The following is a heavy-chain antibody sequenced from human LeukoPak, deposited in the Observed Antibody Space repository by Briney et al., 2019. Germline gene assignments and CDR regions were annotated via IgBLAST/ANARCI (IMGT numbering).Heavy chain of an antibody. Sequence: PSETLSLTCAVYGGSFSGYYWSWIRQPPGKGLEWIGEINHSGSTNYNPSLKSRVTISVDTSKNQFSLKLSSVTAADTVVYYCARGTWFGEPSNYWGQGTLVTVSS. D-gene: IGHD3-10*01. CDR1: GGSFSGYY. J-gene: IGHJ4*02. V-gene: IGHV4-34*01. CDR3: ARGTWFGEPSNY. CDR2: INHSGST.